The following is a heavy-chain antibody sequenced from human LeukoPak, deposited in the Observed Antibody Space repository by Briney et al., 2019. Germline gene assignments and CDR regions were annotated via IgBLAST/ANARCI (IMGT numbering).Heavy chain of an antibody. V-gene: IGHV3-48*03. J-gene: IGHJ4*02. CDR2: ISTTGSTM. CDR3: ARSFAY. Sequence: SLRLSCTASGFTFGDYAMSWVRQAPGKGLEWVSYISTTGSTMYYADSVKGRFTISRDNAKNSLYLQMNSLRAEDTAVYYCARSFAYWGQGTLVTVSS. CDR1: GFTFGDYA.